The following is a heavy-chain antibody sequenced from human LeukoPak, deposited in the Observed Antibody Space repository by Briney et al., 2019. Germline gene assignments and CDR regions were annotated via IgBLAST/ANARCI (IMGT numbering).Heavy chain of an antibody. Sequence: ASVKVSCKASGFTFTGAYMHWVRQAPGQGLEWMGWINPSSGETRYEQKFQGRVTMTRDTSIDTLHMELGSLTSDDTAVYYCARVLFNSGYDSWGQGTLVTVSS. CDR2: INPSSGET. CDR1: GFTFTGAY. V-gene: IGHV1-2*02. J-gene: IGHJ5*01. CDR3: ARVLFNSGYDS. D-gene: IGHD3-9*01.